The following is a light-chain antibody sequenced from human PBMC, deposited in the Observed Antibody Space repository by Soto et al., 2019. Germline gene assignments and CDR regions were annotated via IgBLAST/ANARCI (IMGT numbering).Light chain of an antibody. Sequence: DIQMTPSPSTLSASVGCRVSITCRSSQSISSWLAWYHQKPGKAPKLLSYDASSLESGVPSRFPASGSGTESTLTISSLQHNDFATYSSQGYISYWGTCGQGT. CDR2: DAS. V-gene: IGKV1-5*01. J-gene: IGKJ1*01. CDR1: QSISSW. CDR3: QGYISYWGT.